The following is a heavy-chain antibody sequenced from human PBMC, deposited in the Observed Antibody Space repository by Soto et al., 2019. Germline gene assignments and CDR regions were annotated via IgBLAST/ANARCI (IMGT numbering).Heavy chain of an antibody. J-gene: IGHJ4*02. CDR3: ARITRYCSGGSCYSGWGIDY. Sequence: GGSLRLSCAASGFTFSSYGMHWVRQAPGKGLEWVAVIWYDGSNKYYADSVKGRFTISRDNSKNTLYLQMNSLRAEDTAVYYCARITRYCSGGSCYSGWGIDYWGQGTLVTVSS. D-gene: IGHD2-15*01. V-gene: IGHV3-33*01. CDR2: IWYDGSNK. CDR1: GFTFSSYG.